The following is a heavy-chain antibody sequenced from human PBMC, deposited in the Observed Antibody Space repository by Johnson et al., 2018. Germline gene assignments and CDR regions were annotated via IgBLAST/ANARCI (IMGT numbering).Heavy chain of an antibody. V-gene: IGHV4-59*01. J-gene: IGHJ6*03. Sequence: QVQLQESGPGLVKPSVTLSLTCNVSGGFIRGYIWNWIRQSPGKGLEWIGYISYPGSTNYNPSLQIRSTITVDTSEKHFSLNLSSLRSEDTAMYYFARASFGELSVTHRLDEPYYYYMDVWGKGTTVTVSS. CDR1: GGFIRGYI. CDR3: ARASFGELSVTHRLDEPYYYYMDV. D-gene: IGHD3-10*01. CDR2: ISYPGST.